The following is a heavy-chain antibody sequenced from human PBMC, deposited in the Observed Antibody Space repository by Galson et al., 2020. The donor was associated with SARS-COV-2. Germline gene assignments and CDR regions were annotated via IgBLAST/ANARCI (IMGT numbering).Heavy chain of an antibody. CDR3: ARAEFGECYFDY. Sequence: SETLSLTCTVSGGSISSGGYYWSWIRQHPGKGLEWIGYIYYSGSTYYNPSLKSRVTISVDTSKNQFSLKLSSVTAADTAVYYCARAEFGECYFDYWGQGTLVTVSS. V-gene: IGHV4-31*03. J-gene: IGHJ4*02. CDR2: IYYSGST. D-gene: IGHD3-10*01. CDR1: GGSISSGGYY.